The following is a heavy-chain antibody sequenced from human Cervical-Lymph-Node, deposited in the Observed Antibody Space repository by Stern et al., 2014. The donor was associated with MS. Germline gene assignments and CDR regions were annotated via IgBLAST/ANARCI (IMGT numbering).Heavy chain of an antibody. J-gene: IGHJ5*02. CDR3: ARASSNWFPPWFDP. CDR1: GGSISSSDW. Sequence: QVQLQESGPGLVKPSGTLSLTCAVSGGSISSSDWPTWVRQPPGKGLEWIGEIHHSGSTSYNPSLKSLFTISVDMFKNQFSLNLSSVTAADTAVYYCARASSNWFPPWFDPWGQGTLVTVSS. CDR2: IHHSGST. V-gene: IGHV4-4*02. D-gene: IGHD6-13*01.